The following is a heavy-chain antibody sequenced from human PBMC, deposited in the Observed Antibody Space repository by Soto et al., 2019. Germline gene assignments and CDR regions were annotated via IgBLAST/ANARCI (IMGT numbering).Heavy chain of an antibody. J-gene: IGHJ6*02. CDR3: ARALTGYGMDV. Sequence: QVQLVQSGVEVREPGASVKVSCKAVRYIFTNYGVSWVRQAPGQGLEWMGWITTYNGNTEYAQKFQGRVTMTTDAYKSTAYMELGRLRSDDTAIYYCARALTGYGMDVWGQGTTVTVSS. CDR1: RYIFTNYG. V-gene: IGHV1-18*01. CDR2: ITTYNGNT.